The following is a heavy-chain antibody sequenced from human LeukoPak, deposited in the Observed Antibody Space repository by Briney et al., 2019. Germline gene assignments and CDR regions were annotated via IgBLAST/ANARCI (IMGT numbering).Heavy chain of an antibody. J-gene: IGHJ4*02. D-gene: IGHD1-1*01. CDR1: GYTFTNYG. CDR2: ISGYNGNT. V-gene: IGHV1-18*01. CDR3: ARDIATVQHQD. Sequence: ASVKVSYKTSGYTFTNYGISWVRQAPGQGLEWMGWISGYNGNTNYVQKFRGRVAMTADTSTSTVYMELRSLRSDDTAVYYCARDIATVQHQDWGQGTLVTVSS.